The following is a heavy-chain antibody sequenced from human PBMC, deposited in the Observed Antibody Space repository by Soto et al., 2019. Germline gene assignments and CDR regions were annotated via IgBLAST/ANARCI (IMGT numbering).Heavy chain of an antibody. J-gene: IGHJ3*02. CDR1: GFTFSSYG. D-gene: IGHD2-2*01. Sequence: GGSLRLSCAASGFTFSSYGMHWVRQAPGKGLEWVAVISYDGSNKYYADSVKGRFTISRDNSKNTLYLQMNSLRAEDTAVYYCAKDQDIVVVPAATVNAFDIWVQGTMVTVSS. CDR2: ISYDGSNK. V-gene: IGHV3-30*18. CDR3: AKDQDIVVVPAATVNAFDI.